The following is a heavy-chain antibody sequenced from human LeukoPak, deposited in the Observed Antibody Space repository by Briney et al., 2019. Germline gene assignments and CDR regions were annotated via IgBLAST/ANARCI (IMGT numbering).Heavy chain of an antibody. Sequence: GRSLRLSCAASGFTFSSYSMNWVRQAPGKGLEWVSSISSSSSYIYYADSVKGRFTISRDNAKNSLYLQMNSLRAEDTAVYYCARFKGQRLRENAFDIWGQGTMVTVSS. CDR1: GFTFSSYS. V-gene: IGHV3-21*01. J-gene: IGHJ3*02. D-gene: IGHD6-25*01. CDR2: ISSSSSYI. CDR3: ARFKGQRLRENAFDI.